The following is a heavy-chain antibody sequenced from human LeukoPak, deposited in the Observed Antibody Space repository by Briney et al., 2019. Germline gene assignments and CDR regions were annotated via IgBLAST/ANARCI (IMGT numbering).Heavy chain of an antibody. V-gene: IGHV3-33*01. CDR2: IWYDGSNK. Sequence: PGRSLRLSCAASGFTFSTCAMHWVRQAPGKGLEWVALIWYDGSNKYYADSVKGRFTISRDNSKNTLYLQMNSLRAEDTAVYYCARAESQIVVVAASEVLFRAFDIWGQGTMVTVSS. CDR3: ARAESQIVVVAASEVLFRAFDI. J-gene: IGHJ3*02. D-gene: IGHD2-15*01. CDR1: GFTFSTCA.